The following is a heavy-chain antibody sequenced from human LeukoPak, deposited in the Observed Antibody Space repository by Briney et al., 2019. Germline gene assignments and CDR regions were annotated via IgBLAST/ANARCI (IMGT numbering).Heavy chain of an antibody. CDR1: GGSISSGSYY. CDR3: ARGGGVNFQH. CDR2: IYTSGST. V-gene: IGHV4-61*02. Sequence: PSQTLSLTCTVSGGSISSGSYYWSWIRQPAGKGLEWIGRIYTSGSTNYNPSLKSRVTISVDTSKNQFSLKLSSVTAADTAVYYCARGGGVNFQHWGQGTLVTVSS. D-gene: IGHD3-16*01. J-gene: IGHJ1*01.